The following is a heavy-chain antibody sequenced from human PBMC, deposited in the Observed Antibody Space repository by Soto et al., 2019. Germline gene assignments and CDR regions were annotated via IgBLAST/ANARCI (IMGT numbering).Heavy chain of an antibody. J-gene: IGHJ6*02. V-gene: IGHV3-23*01. CDR1: GFTFSDYA. D-gene: IGHD3-22*01. Sequence: EVQLLESGGGVVQPGGSLRLSCAASGFTFSDYAMSWVRQAPGKGLEWVSGISGSGGSTYYADSVKGRFTISRDNSENTLYLQVKSLRAEDTAVYYCARRVITDYYYYGMDVWGQGTRVTVSS. CDR3: ARRVITDYYYYGMDV. CDR2: ISGSGGST.